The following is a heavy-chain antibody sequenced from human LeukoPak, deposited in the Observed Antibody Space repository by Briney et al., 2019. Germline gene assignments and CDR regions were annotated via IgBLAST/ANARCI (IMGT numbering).Heavy chain of an antibody. D-gene: IGHD6-19*01. Sequence: GGSLRLSCAASGFTFSSYWMHWVRQAPGKGLLWVSRIITDGSGTTYADSVKGRFTISRDNAKNTLFLQMNSLRAEDTAVYYCARDTLYSSGWSPDCWGQGTLVTVSS. J-gene: IGHJ4*02. V-gene: IGHV3-74*01. CDR1: GFTFSSYW. CDR2: IITDGSGT. CDR3: ARDTLYSSGWSPDC.